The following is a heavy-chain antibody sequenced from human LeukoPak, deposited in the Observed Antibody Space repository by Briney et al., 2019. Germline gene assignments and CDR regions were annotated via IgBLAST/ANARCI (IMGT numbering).Heavy chain of an antibody. Sequence: PGGSLRLSCAASGFTFSSYWMSWVRQAPGKGLEWVANIKQDGSEKYYVDSVKGRFTISRDNAKNSLYLQMNSLRAEDTAVYYCARTELELRGTRYYYYYMDVWGKGTTVTVSS. CDR3: ARTELELRGTRYYYYYMDV. CDR2: IKQDGSEK. D-gene: IGHD1-7*01. J-gene: IGHJ6*03. V-gene: IGHV3-7*03. CDR1: GFTFSSYW.